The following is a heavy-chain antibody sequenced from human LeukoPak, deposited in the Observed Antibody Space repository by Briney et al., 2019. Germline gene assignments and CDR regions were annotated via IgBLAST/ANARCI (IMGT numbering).Heavy chain of an antibody. CDR1: GFTFDYYT. CDR2: ISWDGGST. D-gene: IGHD6-19*01. J-gene: IGHJ4*02. CDR3: AKDVNENIAVAGHFDY. Sequence: GGSLRLSCAASGFTFDYYTMHWVRQAPGKGLNWVSLISWDGGSTYFADSVKGRFTISRYNSKNSLYLQMNSLPTEDPDLYYCAKDVNENIAVAGHFDYWGQGTLVTVSS. V-gene: IGHV3-43*01.